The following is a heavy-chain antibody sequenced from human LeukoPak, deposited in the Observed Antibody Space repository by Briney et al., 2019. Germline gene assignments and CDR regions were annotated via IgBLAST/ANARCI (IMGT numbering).Heavy chain of an antibody. CDR3: AKMDDSSGYYSD. D-gene: IGHD3-22*01. V-gene: IGHV3-23*01. CDR2: ISGSGGST. J-gene: IGHJ4*02. CDR1: GFTFSSYA. Sequence: GGSLRLSCAASGFTFSSYAMSWVRQAPGKGLEWVSAISGSGGSTYYADSVKGRFTISRDNSKNTLYLQMNSLRAGDTAVYYCAKMDDSSGYYSDWGQGTLVTVSS.